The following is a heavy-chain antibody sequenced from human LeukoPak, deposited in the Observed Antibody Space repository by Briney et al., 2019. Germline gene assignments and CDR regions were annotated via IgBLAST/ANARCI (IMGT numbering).Heavy chain of an antibody. CDR2: IRRDGDVI. CDR3: AKDLLYSDVWGSYRPNPLDY. CDR1: GFTFSSFG. V-gene: IGHV3-30*02. J-gene: IGHJ4*02. Sequence: PGGSLRLSCAASGFTFSSFGMHWVRQAPGKGLEWVAFIRRDGDVIYYADSVKGRFTISRDNSKNTLYLQMNSLRAEDTAVYYCAKDLLYSDVWGSYRPNPLDYWGQGTLVTVSS. D-gene: IGHD3-16*02.